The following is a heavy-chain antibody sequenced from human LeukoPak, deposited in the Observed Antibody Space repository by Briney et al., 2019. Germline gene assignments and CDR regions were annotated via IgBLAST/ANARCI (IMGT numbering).Heavy chain of an antibody. J-gene: IGHJ4*02. Sequence: RSLRLSCAASGFFFSSYGMHWVRQAPGKGLEWVALIWYDGTNKYYADSVKGRFTISRDNSNNTLYLQMNSLRAEDTAVYYCARDNGGSGYWGQGTLVTVSS. V-gene: IGHV3-33*01. D-gene: IGHD4-23*01. CDR1: GFFFSSYG. CDR2: IWYDGTNK. CDR3: ARDNGGSGY.